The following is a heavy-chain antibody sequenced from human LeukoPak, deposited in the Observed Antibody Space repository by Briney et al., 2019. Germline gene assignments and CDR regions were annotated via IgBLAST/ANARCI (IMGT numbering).Heavy chain of an antibody. CDR2: IYYSGST. CDR3: ALYPRAHRYYDSR. J-gene: IGHJ4*01. CDR1: GGSISSSSYY. D-gene: IGHD3-22*01. V-gene: IGHV4-39*07. Sequence: SETLSLTCTVSGGSISSSSYYWGWIRQPPGKGLEWIGSIYYSGSTYYNPSLKSRVTISVDTSKNQFSLKLSSVTAADTAEYHCALYPRAHRYYDSRWGHSTLVTFS.